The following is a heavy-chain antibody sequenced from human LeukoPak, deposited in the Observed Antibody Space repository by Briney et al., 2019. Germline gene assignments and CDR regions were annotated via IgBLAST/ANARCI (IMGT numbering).Heavy chain of an antibody. V-gene: IGHV4-59*01. CDR3: ARGKGWFDP. CDR1: GDSISSYY. Sequence: SQTLSLTCTVSGDSISSYYWSWIRQPPGKGLEWIGYIYYSGSTNYNPSLKSRVTISVDTSKNQFSLKLSSVTAADTAVYYCARGKGWFDPWGQGTLVTVSS. CDR2: IYYSGST. J-gene: IGHJ5*02.